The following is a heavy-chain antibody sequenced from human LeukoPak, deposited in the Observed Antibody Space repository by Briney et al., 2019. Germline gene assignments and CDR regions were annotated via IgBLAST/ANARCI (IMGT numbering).Heavy chain of an antibody. CDR3: AIQPYSSFDY. CDR1: GGSISSYY. V-gene: IGHV4-59*08. Sequence: SETLSLTCTVSGGSISSYYWSWIRQPPGKGLEWIGYIYYSGSTNYNPSLKSRVTISVDTSKNQFSLKLSSVTAADTAVYYCAIQPYSSFDYWGQGTLVTVSS. CDR2: IYYSGST. D-gene: IGHD6-13*01. J-gene: IGHJ4*02.